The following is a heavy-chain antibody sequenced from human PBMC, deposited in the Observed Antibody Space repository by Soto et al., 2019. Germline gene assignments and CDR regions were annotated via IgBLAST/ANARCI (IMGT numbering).Heavy chain of an antibody. CDR1: GDSVSTHMAT. J-gene: IGHJ5*01. D-gene: IGHD2-8*01. CDR2: TYYRSKWDY. CDR3: ARLIGNSWLDS. V-gene: IGHV6-1*01. Sequence: SQPLSLNCPISGDSVSTHMATWDWITHSPSGGLEWLGRTYYRSKWDYDYAASVKGRININPDTSNNQVSLHLDSVTPDDTAVYYCARLIGNSWLDSWGQGTLVTVSS.